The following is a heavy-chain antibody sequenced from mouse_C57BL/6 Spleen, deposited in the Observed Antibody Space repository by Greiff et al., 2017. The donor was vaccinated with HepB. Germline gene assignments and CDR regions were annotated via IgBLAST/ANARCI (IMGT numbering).Heavy chain of an antibody. CDR2: ISSGGSYT. CDR1: GFTFSSYG. V-gene: IGHV5-6*01. D-gene: IGHD1-1*01. CDR3: ARQRVYEYAMDY. Sequence: EVMLVESGGDLVKPGGSLKLSCAASGFTFSSYGMSWVRQTPDKRLEWVATISSGGSYTYYPDSVKGRFTISRDNAKNTLYLQMSSLKSEDTAMYYCARQRVYEYAMDYWGQGTSVTVSS. J-gene: IGHJ4*01.